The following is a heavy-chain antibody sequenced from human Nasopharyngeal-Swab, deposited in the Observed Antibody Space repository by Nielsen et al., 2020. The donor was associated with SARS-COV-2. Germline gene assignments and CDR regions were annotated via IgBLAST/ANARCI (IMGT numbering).Heavy chain of an antibody. CDR2: ISYDGSNK. J-gene: IGHJ3*02. Sequence: GESLKISCAASGFTFSSYGMHWVRQAPGKGLEWVAVISYDGSNKYYADSVKGRFTISRDNSKNTLYLQMNSLRAEDTAVYYCARDAELDSSGHDAFDIWGQGTMVTVSS. CDR1: GFTFSSYG. CDR3: ARDAELDSSGHDAFDI. D-gene: IGHD3-22*01. V-gene: IGHV3-30*03.